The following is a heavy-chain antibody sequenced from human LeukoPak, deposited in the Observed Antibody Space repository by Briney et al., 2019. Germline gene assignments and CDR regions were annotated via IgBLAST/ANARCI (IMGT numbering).Heavy chain of an antibody. CDR2: IYHSGNT. CDR3: ARGGFCSGPTCHSLWF. V-gene: IGHV4-38-2*01. J-gene: IGHJ4*02. D-gene: IGHD2-15*01. Sequence: SETLSLTCGVSGSSISSGNYWGWIRQPPGQGLEWIGTIYHSGNTYYNPSLKSRVTLSVDTSKNQFSLNLNSVTAADTAVYFCARGGFCSGPTCHSLWFWGPGTLVTVSS. CDR1: GSSISSGNY.